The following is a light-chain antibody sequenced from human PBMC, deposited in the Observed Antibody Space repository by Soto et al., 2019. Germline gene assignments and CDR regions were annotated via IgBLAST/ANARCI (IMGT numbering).Light chain of an antibody. J-gene: IGKJ4*01. Sequence: DIVMTQSPESLAVSLGERATINCKSSQTVLYSPRNRNYIAWYQQKPGQPPKLLITWASTRESGVPGRFSGSGSGTDFTHTISSLQAEDVAVYYCQQYLCNLLTFGGGTKVELK. CDR3: QQYLCNLLT. V-gene: IGKV4-1*01. CDR2: WAS. CDR1: QTVLYSPRNRNY.